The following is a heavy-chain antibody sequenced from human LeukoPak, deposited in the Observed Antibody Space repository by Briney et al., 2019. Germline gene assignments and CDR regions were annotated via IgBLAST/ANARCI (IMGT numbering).Heavy chain of an antibody. V-gene: IGHV4-39*07. CDR2: GDYSGGT. D-gene: IGHD6-19*01. CDR3: AGERGEEYSSGWYKRNYFDN. CDR1: GDSFSSVTDY. Sequence: PSETLSLTCTVSGDSFSSVTDYWAWIRQPPGKGLEWIASGDYSGGTYYNPSLESRVAISADMSKNQFSLKLTSVTGADTAVYYCAGERGEEYSSGWYKRNYFDNWGQGIRVTVSA. J-gene: IGHJ4*02.